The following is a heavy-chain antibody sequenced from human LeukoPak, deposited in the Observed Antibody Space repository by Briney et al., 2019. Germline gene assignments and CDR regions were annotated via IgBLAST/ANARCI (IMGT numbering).Heavy chain of an antibody. CDR2: IYYSGST. CDR3: ASEVDGFVVVTAIPEYYFDY. CDR1: GGSISSSSYY. J-gene: IGHJ4*02. D-gene: IGHD2-21*02. V-gene: IGHV4-39*01. Sequence: SETLPLTCTVSGGSISSSSYYGGRIPPPPGKGLEWIGSIYYSGSTYYNPSLKRRVNIYVDTSKNQFYLKLSSVTAADTDVYYCASEVDGFVVVTAIPEYYFDYWGQGTLVTVSS.